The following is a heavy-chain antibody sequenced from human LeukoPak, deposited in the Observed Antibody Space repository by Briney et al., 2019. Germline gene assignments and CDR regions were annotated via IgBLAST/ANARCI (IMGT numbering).Heavy chain of an antibody. J-gene: IGHJ4*02. V-gene: IGHV3-48*03. CDR3: ARGLYTNGWYYFDY. D-gene: IGHD3-16*01. CDR1: GFSFSSSD. Sequence: GGSLRLSCAASGFSFSSSDMNWVRQAPGKGLEWVSYISSSSSTMYYADSVKGRFTISRDNAKDSLYLQMNSLRAEDTAVYYCARGLYTNGWYYFDYWGQGTLVTVSS. CDR2: ISSSSSTM.